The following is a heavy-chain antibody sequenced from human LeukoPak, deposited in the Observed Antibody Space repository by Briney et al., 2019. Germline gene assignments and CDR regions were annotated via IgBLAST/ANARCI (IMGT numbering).Heavy chain of an antibody. J-gene: IGHJ4*02. V-gene: IGHV3-11*01. CDR2: ISSSGSTI. CDR1: GFTFSDYY. Sequence: GGSLRLSCAASGFTFSDYYMSWIRQAPGKGLEWVSYISSSGSTIYYADSVKGRFTISRDNAKNSLYLQMNSLRAEDTAVYYCARGTPSVVYYYDSSGYYDYWGQGTLVTVSS. CDR3: ARGTPSVVYYYDSSGYYDY. D-gene: IGHD3-22*01.